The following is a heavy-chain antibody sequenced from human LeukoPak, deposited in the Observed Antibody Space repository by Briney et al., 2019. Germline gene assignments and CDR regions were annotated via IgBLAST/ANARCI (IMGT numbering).Heavy chain of an antibody. CDR1: GYTFTSYY. V-gene: IGHV1-46*01. Sequence: GASVKVSCKASGYTFTSYYMHWVRQAPGQGLEWMGIINPSGGSTSYAQKFRGRVTMTRDTSTSTVYMELSSLRSEDTAVYYCARDLALQWLVPSPFDYWGQGTLVTVSS. CDR2: INPSGGST. J-gene: IGHJ4*02. CDR3: ARDLALQWLVPSPFDY. D-gene: IGHD6-19*01.